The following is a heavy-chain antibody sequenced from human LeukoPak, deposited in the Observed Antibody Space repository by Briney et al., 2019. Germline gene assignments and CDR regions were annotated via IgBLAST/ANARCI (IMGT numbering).Heavy chain of an antibody. Sequence: GGSLRLSCAASGFTFSSYAMHWVRQAPGKGLEYVSAISSNGGSTYYANSVKGRFTISRDNSKNTLYLQMGSLRAEDMAVYYCARNGSLDYWGQGTLVTVSS. CDR1: GFTFSSYA. CDR3: ARNGSLDY. J-gene: IGHJ4*02. V-gene: IGHV3-64*01. CDR2: ISSNGGST. D-gene: IGHD2-15*01.